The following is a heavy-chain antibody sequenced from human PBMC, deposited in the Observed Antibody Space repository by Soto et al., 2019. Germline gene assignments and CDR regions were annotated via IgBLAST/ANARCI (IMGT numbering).Heavy chain of an antibody. V-gene: IGHV1-18*01. J-gene: IGHJ6*02. Sequence: ASVKVSCKASGCTFTSYGISWVRQAPGQGHEWMGRISADNGNTKYAQKFRGRVTMTTGTSTSTVYMELRNLRSDDTAVYYCARCIQQDYYYGMDVWGQGTTVTVS. D-gene: IGHD5-18*01. CDR1: GCTFTSYG. CDR2: ISADNGNT. CDR3: ARCIQQDYYYGMDV.